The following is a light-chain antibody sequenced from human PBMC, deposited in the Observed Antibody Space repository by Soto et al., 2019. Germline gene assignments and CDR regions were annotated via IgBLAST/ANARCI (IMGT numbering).Light chain of an antibody. CDR2: LGS. CDR3: MQSLQTSFT. V-gene: IGKV2-28*01. Sequence: DIVMTQSPLSLSVTPGEPASISCRCSQSLLHRNGYNYLDWYLQKPGQSPQLLISLGSNRASGVPDRLSGSGSGTDFTLNINRVEAGDVGVYYCMQSLQTSFTFGPGTRVDI. CDR1: QSLLHRNGYNY. J-gene: IGKJ3*01.